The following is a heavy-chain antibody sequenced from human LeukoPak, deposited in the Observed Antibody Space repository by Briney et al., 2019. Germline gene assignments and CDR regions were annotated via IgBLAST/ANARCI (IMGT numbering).Heavy chain of an antibody. D-gene: IGHD5-18*01. CDR3: AKTDSYGYYFDY. Sequence: SETLSLTCAVSGYSISSSNWWGWIRQPPGKGLEYIGYIYYTGTIYYNPSLKSRVTMSVDTSKNQFSLKLSSVTAVDTAVYYCAKTDSYGYYFDYWGQGTLVTVSS. CDR1: GYSISSSNW. V-gene: IGHV4-28*05. CDR2: IYYTGTI. J-gene: IGHJ4*02.